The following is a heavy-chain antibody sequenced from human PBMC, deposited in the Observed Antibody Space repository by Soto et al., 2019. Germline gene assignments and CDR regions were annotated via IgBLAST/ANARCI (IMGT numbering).Heavy chain of an antibody. V-gene: IGHV1-69*06. Sequence: QVQLVQSGAEVKKPGSSVKVSCKASGGTFSSYAISWVRQAPGQGLEWMGGIIPIFGTANYAQKFQGRVTITADKSTSTAYMELSSLRSEDTAVYYCATSQVIVVVSGYYYYYGIDVWGQGTTVTGSS. CDR3: ATSQVIVVVSGYYYYYGIDV. CDR2: IIPIFGTA. D-gene: IGHD2-15*01. J-gene: IGHJ6*02. CDR1: GGTFSSYA.